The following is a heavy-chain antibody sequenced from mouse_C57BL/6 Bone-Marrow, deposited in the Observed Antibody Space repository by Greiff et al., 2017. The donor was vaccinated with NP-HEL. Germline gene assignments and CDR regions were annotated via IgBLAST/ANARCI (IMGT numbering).Heavy chain of an antibody. V-gene: IGHV1-82*01. CDR2: IYPGDGDT. CDR1: GYAFSSSW. CDR3: ARVYGGYFDY. D-gene: IGHD1-1*01. Sequence: VKPGASVKISCKASGYAFSSSWMNWVKQRPGKGLEWIGRIYPGDGDTNYNGKFKGKATLTADKSSSTAYMQLSSLTSEDSAVYFCARVYGGYFDYWGQGTTLTVSS. J-gene: IGHJ2*01.